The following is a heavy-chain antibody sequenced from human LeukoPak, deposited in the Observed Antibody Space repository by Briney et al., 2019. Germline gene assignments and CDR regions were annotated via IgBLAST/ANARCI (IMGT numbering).Heavy chain of an antibody. D-gene: IGHD3-3*01. CDR3: ARVPKDFWSGFDY. Sequence: PSQTLSLTCTVSGGSISSGDYYWSWIRQPPGKGLEWIGYIYYSGSTYYNPSLKSRATISVDTSRNQFSLKLSSVTAADTAVYYCARVPKDFWSGFDYWGQGTLVTVSS. CDR1: GGSISSGDYY. CDR2: IYYSGST. V-gene: IGHV4-30-4*08. J-gene: IGHJ4*02.